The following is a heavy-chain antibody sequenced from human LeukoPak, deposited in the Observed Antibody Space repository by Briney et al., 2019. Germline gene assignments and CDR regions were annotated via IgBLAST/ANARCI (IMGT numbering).Heavy chain of an antibody. J-gene: IGHJ4*02. CDR1: GGSISSYY. CDR2: IYYSGST. D-gene: IGHD3-16*01. Sequence: SETPSLTCTVSGGSISSYYWSWIRQPPGKGLEWIGYIYYSGSTNYNPSLKSRVTISVDTSKNQFSLKLSSVTAADTAVYYCARVFRGYYFDYWGQGTLVTVSS. V-gene: IGHV4-59*01. CDR3: ARVFRGYYFDY.